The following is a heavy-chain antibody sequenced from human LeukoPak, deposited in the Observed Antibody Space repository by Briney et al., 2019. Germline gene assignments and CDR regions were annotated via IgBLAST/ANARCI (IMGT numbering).Heavy chain of an antibody. CDR1: GFTFSTSN. Sequence: PGGSLRLSCAASGFTFSTSNMNWVRQAPGKGLEWIADITISGHTKNYADSVKGRFTISRDNARTSLYLQMNSLRVEDTGVYYCARGDPHADLWGQGTLVTVSS. CDR2: ITISGHTK. V-gene: IGHV3-48*04. CDR3: ARGDPHADL. J-gene: IGHJ5*02.